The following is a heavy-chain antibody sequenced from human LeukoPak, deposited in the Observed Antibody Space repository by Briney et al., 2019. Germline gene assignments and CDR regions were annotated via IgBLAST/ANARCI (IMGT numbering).Heavy chain of an antibody. Sequence: SETLSLTCAVSGGSISSGGYSWSWIRQPPGKGLEWIGYIYHSGSTYYNPSLKSRVTISVDRSKNQFSLKLSSVTAADTAVYYCARDPQRRGMDVWGQGTLVTVSS. V-gene: IGHV4-30-2*01. CDR2: IYHSGST. CDR3: ARDPQRRGMDV. J-gene: IGHJ4*02. D-gene: IGHD1-1*01. CDR1: GGSISSGGYS.